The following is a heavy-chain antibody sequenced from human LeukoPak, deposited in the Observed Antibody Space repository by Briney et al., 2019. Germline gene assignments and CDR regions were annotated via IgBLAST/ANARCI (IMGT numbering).Heavy chain of an antibody. CDR3: ARSVAGRITMVRGVIITPDYFDY. Sequence: SETLSHTCTVSGGSISSSSYYWGWIRQPPGKGLEWIGSIYYSGSTYYNPSLKSRVTISVDTSKNQFSLKLSSVTAADTAVYYCARSVAGRITMVRGVIITPDYFDYWGQGTLVTVSS. CDR1: GGSISSSSYY. V-gene: IGHV4-39*01. CDR2: IYYSGST. J-gene: IGHJ4*02. D-gene: IGHD3-10*01.